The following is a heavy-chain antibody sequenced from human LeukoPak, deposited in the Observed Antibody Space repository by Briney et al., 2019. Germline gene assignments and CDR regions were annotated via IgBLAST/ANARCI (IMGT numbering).Heavy chain of an antibody. CDR1: GFTFSDYY. Sequence: GGSLRLSCAASGFTFSDYYMSWIRQAPGKGLEWVSYISSSGSTIYYADSVKGRFIISRDNAKNSLYLQMNSLRAEDTAVYYXXRDXXTAMVTGVDYWGQGTLVTVSS. D-gene: IGHD5-18*01. CDR3: XRDXXTAMVTGVDY. V-gene: IGHV3-11*01. CDR2: ISSSGSTI. J-gene: IGHJ4*02.